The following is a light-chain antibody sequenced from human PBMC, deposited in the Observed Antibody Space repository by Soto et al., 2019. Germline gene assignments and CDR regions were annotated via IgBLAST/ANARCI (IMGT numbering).Light chain of an antibody. CDR2: DVY. CDR1: RTDVAGYDY. J-gene: IGLJ1*01. V-gene: IGLV2-14*03. CDR3: TSYTSSTPFYV. Sequence: QSALTQPASVSGSPGQSIAISCTGGRTDVAGYDYVSWYQQHPSPAPQLIIYDVYNRPSGVSPLFSGSKSGDTASLTISGLQDEDEDDYYCTSYTSSTPFYVFGTGTKLTVL.